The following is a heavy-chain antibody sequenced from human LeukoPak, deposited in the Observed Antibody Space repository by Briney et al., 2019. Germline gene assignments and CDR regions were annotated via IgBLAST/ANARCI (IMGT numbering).Heavy chain of an antibody. CDR1: GFTVITND. Sequence: GGSLRLSCAASGFTVITNDMTWVRQAPGKGLEWVSVLYSDGNTKYSDSVQSRFTISRDNSKNTLYLEMNSLSPDDTAVYYCARGVEPLAANTLAYWGQGTLVTVSS. V-gene: IGHV3-53*01. CDR2: LYSDGNT. D-gene: IGHD1-14*01. J-gene: IGHJ4*02. CDR3: ARGVEPLAANTLAY.